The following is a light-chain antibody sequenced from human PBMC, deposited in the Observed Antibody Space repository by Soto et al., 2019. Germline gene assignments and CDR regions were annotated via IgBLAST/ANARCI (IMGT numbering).Light chain of an antibody. CDR3: TSYAGTYSFFYV. V-gene: IGLV2-8*01. CDR1: SSDVGAYNY. CDR2: EVS. J-gene: IGLJ1*01. Sequence: SVLTQPPSASGSPGQSVTISCTGTSSDVGAYNYVSWYQQLPGKAPKLIIYEVSKRPPGVPDRFSGSKSGNTVSLTVSGLQAEDEADYYCTSYAGTYSFFYVFGTGTKVTVL.